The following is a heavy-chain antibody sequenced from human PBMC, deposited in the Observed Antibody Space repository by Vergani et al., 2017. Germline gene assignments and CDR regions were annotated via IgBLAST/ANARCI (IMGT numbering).Heavy chain of an antibody. CDR2: INPNSGGT. D-gene: IGHD3-10*01. CDR1: GYTFTGYY. Sequence: QVQLVQSGAEVKKPGASVKVSCKASGYTFTGYYMHWVRQAPGPGLEWMGWINPNSGGTNYAQKFQGRVTMTRDTSISTAYMGLSRLRSDDTAVYYCARGVLLWFGESQSYFDYWGQGTLVTVSS. J-gene: IGHJ4*02. CDR3: ARGVLLWFGESQSYFDY. V-gene: IGHV1-2*02.